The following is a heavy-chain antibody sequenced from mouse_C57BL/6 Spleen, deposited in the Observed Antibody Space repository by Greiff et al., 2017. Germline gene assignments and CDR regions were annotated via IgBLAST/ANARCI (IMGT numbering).Heavy chain of an antibody. CDR1: GFTFSSYA. CDR2: ISDGGSYT. Sequence: EVNVVESGGGLVKPGGSLKLSCAASGFTFSSYAMSWVRQTPEKRLEWVATISDGGSYTYYPDNVKGRFTISRDNAKNNLYLQMSHLKSEDTAMYYCARDYYGNWGDARDYWGQGTSVTVSS. J-gene: IGHJ4*01. V-gene: IGHV5-4*01. CDR3: ARDYYGNWGDARDY. D-gene: IGHD2-1*01.